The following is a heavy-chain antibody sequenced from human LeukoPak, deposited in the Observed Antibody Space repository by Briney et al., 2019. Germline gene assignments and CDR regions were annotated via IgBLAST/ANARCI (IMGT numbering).Heavy chain of an antibody. CDR2: IYSGGST. CDR3: ASDNYYGDAFDI. Sequence: GGSLRLSCAASGFTVSSNYMSWVRQAPGKGLEWVSVIYSGGSTYYADSVKGRFTFSRDNSKNTLYLQMNSLRAEDTAVYYCASDNYYGDAFDIWGQGTMVTVSS. J-gene: IGHJ3*02. CDR1: GFTVSSNY. V-gene: IGHV3-53*01. D-gene: IGHD3-10*01.